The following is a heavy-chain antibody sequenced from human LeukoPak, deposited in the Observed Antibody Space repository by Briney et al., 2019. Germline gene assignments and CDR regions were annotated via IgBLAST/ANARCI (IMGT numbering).Heavy chain of an antibody. CDR3: ARVMAGDDEYFGY. V-gene: IGHV3-66*01. D-gene: IGHD5-24*01. Sequence: GGSLRLSCAASGFTVSSNYMSWVRQAPGKGLEWVSVIYSGGSTYYADSVKGRFTISRDNSKNTLYLQMNSLRAEDTAVYYCARVMAGDDEYFGYWGQGTLVTVSS. CDR2: IYSGGST. J-gene: IGHJ4*02. CDR1: GFTVSSNY.